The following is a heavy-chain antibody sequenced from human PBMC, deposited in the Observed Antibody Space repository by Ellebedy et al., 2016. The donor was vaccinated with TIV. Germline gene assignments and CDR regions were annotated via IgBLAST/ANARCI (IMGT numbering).Heavy chain of an antibody. CDR1: GYTFTDSY. Sequence: AASVKVSCKTSGYTFTDSYIHWVRQAPGQGLEWMAWINPNSGDTDYAQKFQGRVTVTRDTSTSTAFLELSRLRSDDTAVYYCTRDLTNKVSGDYWGQGTLVTVSS. CDR3: TRDLTNKVSGDY. V-gene: IGHV1-2*02. J-gene: IGHJ4*02. D-gene: IGHD5/OR15-5a*01. CDR2: INPNSGDT.